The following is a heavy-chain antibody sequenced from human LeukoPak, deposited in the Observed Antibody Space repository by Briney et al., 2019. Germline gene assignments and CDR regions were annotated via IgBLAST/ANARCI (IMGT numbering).Heavy chain of an antibody. CDR1: GGSISSYY. D-gene: IGHD3-22*01. CDR2: IYYSGST. J-gene: IGHJ4*02. CDR3: ARGSYYYDSSGYYYFDY. V-gene: IGHV4-59*01. Sequence: SETLSLTCTVSGGSISSYYWSWIRQPPGKGLEWIGYIYYSGSTNYNPSLKSRVTISVDTSKNQFSLKLSSVTAADAAVYYCARGSYYYDSSGYYYFDYWGQGTLVTVSS.